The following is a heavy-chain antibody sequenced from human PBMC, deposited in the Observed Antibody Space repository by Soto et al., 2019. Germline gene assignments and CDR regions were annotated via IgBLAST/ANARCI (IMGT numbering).Heavy chain of an antibody. CDR1: GFIFSNYG. V-gene: IGHV3-33*01. CDR3: ARGHGGYVYHGMEV. D-gene: IGHD5-12*01. J-gene: IGHJ6*02. CDR2: IWYDGSKK. Sequence: QVQLVESGGGVVQPGRSLRLSCAASGFIFSNYGMHWVRQAPGKGLEWVAVIWYDGSKKYYADSVKGRFTISRDNSKNTLYVEMNSLRAEDTAVYYCARGHGGYVYHGMEVWGQGTTVSVSS.